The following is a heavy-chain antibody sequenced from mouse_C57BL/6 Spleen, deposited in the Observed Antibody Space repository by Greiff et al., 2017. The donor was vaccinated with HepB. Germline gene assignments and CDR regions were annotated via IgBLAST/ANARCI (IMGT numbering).Heavy chain of an antibody. J-gene: IGHJ3*01. CDR2: IDPSDSYT. Sequence: VQLQQPGAELVMPGASVKLSCKASGYTFTSYWMHWVKQRPGQGLEWIGEIDPSDSYTNYNQKFKGKSTLTVDKSSSTAYMQLSSLTSEDSAVYYCARSGHYYGRAWFAYWGQGTLVTVSA. CDR1: GYTFTSYW. D-gene: IGHD1-1*01. CDR3: ARSGHYYGRAWFAY. V-gene: IGHV1-69*01.